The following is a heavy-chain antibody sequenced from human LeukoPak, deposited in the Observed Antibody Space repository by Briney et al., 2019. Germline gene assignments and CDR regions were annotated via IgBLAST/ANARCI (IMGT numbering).Heavy chain of an antibody. CDR3: AREAGGIAAAGTGYNWFDP. Sequence: PGGSLRLSCAASGFTFSSYSMSWVRQAPGKGLEWVSLISGSGDTTNYADSVKGRFTISRDNAKNSLYLQMNSLRAEDTAVYYCAREAGGIAAAGTGYNWFDPWGQGTLVTVSS. D-gene: IGHD6-13*01. CDR1: GFTFSSYS. V-gene: IGHV3-48*04. CDR2: ISGSGDTT. J-gene: IGHJ5*02.